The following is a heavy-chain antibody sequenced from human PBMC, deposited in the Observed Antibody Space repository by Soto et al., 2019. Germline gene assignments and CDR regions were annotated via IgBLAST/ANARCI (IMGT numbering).Heavy chain of an antibody. V-gene: IGHV1-2*02. J-gene: IGHJ6*02. CDR3: ARGGIAARYYYYYYGMDV. Sequence: KVSCKASGYTFTGYYMHWVRQAPGQGLEWMGWINPNSGGTNYAQKFQGRVTMTRDTSISTAYMELSRLRSDDTAVYYCARGGIAARYYYYYYGMDVWGQGTTVTVSS. D-gene: IGHD6-25*01. CDR1: GYTFTGYY. CDR2: INPNSGGT.